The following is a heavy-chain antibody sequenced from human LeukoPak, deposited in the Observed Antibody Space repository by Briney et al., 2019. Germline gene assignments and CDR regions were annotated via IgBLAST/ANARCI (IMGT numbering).Heavy chain of an antibody. J-gene: IGHJ5*02. V-gene: IGHV3-23*01. CDR1: GFTFSSYA. Sequence: PGGSLGLSCAASGFTFSSYAMSWVRQAPGKGLEWVSSISGSGGRTYYADSVKGRFTISRDNSKNTLYLQMNSLRAEDTAVYYCTKGPYYYDSSGYSRRWFDPWGQGTLVTVSS. CDR3: TKGPYYYDSSGYSRRWFDP. D-gene: IGHD3-22*01. CDR2: ISGSGGRT.